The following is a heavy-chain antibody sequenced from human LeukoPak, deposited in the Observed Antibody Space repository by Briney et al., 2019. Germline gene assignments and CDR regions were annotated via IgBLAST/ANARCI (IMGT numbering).Heavy chain of an antibody. Sequence: GGSLRLSCAASGFTFSSYWMHWVRQAPGKGLVWVSRINSDGSSTNYADSVKGRFTISRDNAKNSLYLQMNSLRAEDTAVYYCARDMAAAGTVWFDPWGQGTLVTVSS. D-gene: IGHD6-13*01. CDR3: ARDMAAAGTVWFDP. CDR1: GFTFSSYW. V-gene: IGHV3-74*01. J-gene: IGHJ5*02. CDR2: INSDGSST.